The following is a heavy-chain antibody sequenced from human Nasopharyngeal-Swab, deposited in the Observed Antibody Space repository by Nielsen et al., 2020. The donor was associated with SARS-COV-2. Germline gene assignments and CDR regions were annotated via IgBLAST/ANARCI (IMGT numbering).Heavy chain of an antibody. Sequence: SVKVSSKASGYTFTSYGISWVRQAPGQGLEWMGWISAYNGNTNYAQKLQGRVTMTTDTSTSTAYMELRSLRSDDTAVYYCARCEYYDFWSGYSDRPFDYWGQGTLVTVSS. J-gene: IGHJ4*02. CDR2: ISAYNGNT. CDR3: ARCEYYDFWSGYSDRPFDY. V-gene: IGHV1-18*01. CDR1: GYTFTSYG. D-gene: IGHD3-3*01.